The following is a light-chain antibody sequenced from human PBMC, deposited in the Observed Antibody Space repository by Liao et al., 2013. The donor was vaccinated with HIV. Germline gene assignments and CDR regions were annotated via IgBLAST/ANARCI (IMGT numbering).Light chain of an antibody. J-gene: IGLJ3*02. Sequence: SYELTQPPSVSVSPGQTARITCSGDALPKQYAYWYQQKPGQSPVLVIYQDSKRPSGIPERFSGSNSGNTATLTISGTQAMDEADYYCQAWDSSTEGVFGGGTKLTV. V-gene: IGLV3-1*01. CDR2: QDS. CDR3: QAWDSSTEGV. CDR1: ALPKQY.